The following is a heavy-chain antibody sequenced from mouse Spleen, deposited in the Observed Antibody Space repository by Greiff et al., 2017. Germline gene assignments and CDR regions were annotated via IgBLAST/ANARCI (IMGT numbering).Heavy chain of an antibody. Sequence: QVQLQQPGAELVRPGSSVKLSCKASGYTFTSYWMHWVKQRPIQGLEWIGNIDPSDSETHYNQKFKDKATLTVDKSSSTAYMQLSSLTSEDSAVYYCARGYDGYWYFDVWGAGTTVTVSS. V-gene: IGHV1-52*01. D-gene: IGHD2-3*01. CDR3: ARGYDGYWYFDV. J-gene: IGHJ1*01. CDR1: GYTFTSYW. CDR2: IDPSDSET.